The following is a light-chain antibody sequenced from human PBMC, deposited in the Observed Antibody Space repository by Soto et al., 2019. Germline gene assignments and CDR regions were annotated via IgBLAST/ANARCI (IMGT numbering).Light chain of an antibody. CDR3: QQYGSSPQKT. CDR1: QSVSSSY. J-gene: IGKJ1*01. Sequence: EIVLTQSPGTLSLSHGERATLSCRASQSVSSSYLAWYQQKPGQAPRLLIYGASSRATGIPDRFSGSGSGTDFTLTISRLEPEDFAVYYCQQYGSSPQKTFGQGTKV. CDR2: GAS. V-gene: IGKV3-20*01.